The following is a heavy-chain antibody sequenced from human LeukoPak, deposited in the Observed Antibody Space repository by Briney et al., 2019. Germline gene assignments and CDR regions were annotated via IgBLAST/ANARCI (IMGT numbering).Heavy chain of an antibody. CDR2: IYYSGST. D-gene: IGHD3-16*01. CDR3: ARDVGGDYFDY. CDR1: GGSITTSGYY. V-gene: IGHV4-39*02. Sequence: PSETLSLTCTVSGGSITTSGYYWDWIRQPPGKGLEWIGSIYYSGSTSYNPSLKSRVTISVDTSKNQFSLKLSSVTAADTAIFYCARDVGGDYFDYWGQGTLVTVSS. J-gene: IGHJ4*02.